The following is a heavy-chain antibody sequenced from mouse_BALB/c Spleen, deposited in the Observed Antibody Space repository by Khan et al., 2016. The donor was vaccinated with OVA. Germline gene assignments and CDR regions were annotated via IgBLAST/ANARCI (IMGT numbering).Heavy chain of an antibody. D-gene: IGHD4-1*01. CDR3: ARAGWDVFAY. CDR1: GYTFTDYV. V-gene: IGHV1-77*01. Sequence: QVQLQQPGPELVKPGASVKMFCNASGYTFTDYVMNWVKQRTGQGLEWIGQIYPGSDGTYYNEKFKGKATLTADRSSSTAYMQLSSLTSEDSAVXFCARAGWDVFAYWGQGTLVTVSA. CDR2: IYPGSDGT. J-gene: IGHJ3*01.